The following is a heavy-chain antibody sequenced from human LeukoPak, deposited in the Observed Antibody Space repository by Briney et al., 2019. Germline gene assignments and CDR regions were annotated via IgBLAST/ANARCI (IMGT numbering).Heavy chain of an antibody. CDR3: ARVIYSGEYFDY. D-gene: IGHD5-12*01. Sequence: GGSLRLSCAASGFTFDDYGMSWVRQAPGKGLEWVSGINWNGGSTGYADSVKGRFTISRDNAKNSLYLQMNSLRAEDTAVYYCARVIYSGEYFDYWGQGTLVTVSS. V-gene: IGHV3-20*04. CDR2: INWNGGST. CDR1: GFTFDDYG. J-gene: IGHJ4*02.